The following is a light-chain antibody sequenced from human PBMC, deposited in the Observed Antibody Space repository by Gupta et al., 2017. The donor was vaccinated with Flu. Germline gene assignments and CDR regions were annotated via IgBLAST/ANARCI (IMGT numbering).Light chain of an antibody. CDR3: ATWDSSLIAGV. CDR2: ENS. J-gene: IGLJ3*02. CDR1: SSNIGKNF. V-gene: IGLV1-51*02. Sequence: QSVLTQPPSVTAAPGQKVTISCSGSSSNIGKNFVSWYQQLPGTAPKLLIFENSNRPSGIPDRFAGSKSGTSATLGITGLQTGDEAEYYCATWDSSLIAGVFGGGTTLTVL.